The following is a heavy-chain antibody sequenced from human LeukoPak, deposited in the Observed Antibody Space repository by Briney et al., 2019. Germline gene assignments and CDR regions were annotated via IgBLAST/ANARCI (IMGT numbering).Heavy chain of an antibody. D-gene: IGHD6-19*01. V-gene: IGHV3-23*01. J-gene: IGHJ4*02. CDR3: AKDTPLTTYTSGWSSNSFDY. Sequence: GGSLRVSCTASGFTFSNFAMSWVRQAPGKGLEWVSTITGGASAKSYADSVKGRFTISRDNSKDTLYLQMHSLRAEDTAVYFCAKDTPLTTYTSGWSSNSFDYWGQGTLVAVSS. CDR1: GFTFSNFA. CDR2: ITGGASAK.